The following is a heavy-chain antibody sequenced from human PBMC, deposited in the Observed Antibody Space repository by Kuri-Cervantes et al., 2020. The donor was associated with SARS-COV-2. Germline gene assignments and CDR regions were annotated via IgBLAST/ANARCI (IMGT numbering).Heavy chain of an antibody. Sequence: GESLKISCAASGFTFSSYSMNWVRQAPGKGLEWVSSISSSSSYIYYADSVKGRFTISRDNAKNSLYLQMNSLRAEDTAVYYCARGLMVRGVNYCYYYGMDVWGQGTTVTVSS. CDR1: GFTFSSYS. CDR3: ARGLMVRGVNYCYYYGMDV. CDR2: ISSSSSYI. D-gene: IGHD3-10*01. J-gene: IGHJ6*02. V-gene: IGHV3-21*01.